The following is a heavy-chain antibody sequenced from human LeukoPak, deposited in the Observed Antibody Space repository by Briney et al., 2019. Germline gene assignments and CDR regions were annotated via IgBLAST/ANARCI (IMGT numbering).Heavy chain of an antibody. CDR1: GFTFSSYA. J-gene: IGHJ3*02. CDR2: ISGSGDST. D-gene: IGHD6-19*01. Sequence: GGTLRLSCAASGFTFSSYAMNWVRQAPGKGLEWVSLISGSGDSTDYADSVKGRFTISRDNSKNTLYLQINSLRADDTAVYYCAKRAVAGTGRGFDIWGQGTLVTVSS. V-gene: IGHV3-23*01. CDR3: AKRAVAGTGRGFDI.